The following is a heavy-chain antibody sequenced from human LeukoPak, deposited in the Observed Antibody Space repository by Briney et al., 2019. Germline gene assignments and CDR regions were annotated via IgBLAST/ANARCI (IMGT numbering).Heavy chain of an antibody. V-gene: IGHV4-59*01. D-gene: IGHD6-13*01. Sequence: PSETLSLTCTVSGGSISSYYWSWIRQPPGKGLEWIGYIFYSGSTNYNPSLKSRVTISVDTSKNQFSLELSSVTAADTAVYYCARGGSSPYYFHYWGQGTLVSVSS. CDR3: ARGGSSPYYFHY. CDR1: GGSISSYY. J-gene: IGHJ4*02. CDR2: IFYSGST.